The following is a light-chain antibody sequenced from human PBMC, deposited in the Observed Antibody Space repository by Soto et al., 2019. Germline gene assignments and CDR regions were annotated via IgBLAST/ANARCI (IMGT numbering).Light chain of an antibody. J-gene: IGLJ3*02. Sequence: QSALTQPPSASGSPGQSVTIFCTGTISDVGNYNSVSWYQQHPGKAPKLVIFEVSKRPSGVPHRFSGSKSANTASLTVSGLQPEDEADYYCCSYSGGNDLVFGGGTKLTVL. CDR3: CSYSGGNDLV. V-gene: IGLV2-8*01. CDR1: ISDVGNYNS. CDR2: EVS.